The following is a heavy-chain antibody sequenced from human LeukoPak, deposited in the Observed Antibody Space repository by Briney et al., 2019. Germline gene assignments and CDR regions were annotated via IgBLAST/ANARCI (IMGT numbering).Heavy chain of an antibody. Sequence: GASVKVSCKAFGYTFTSNYMHWVRQAPGQGPEWMGWINSNSGATNYAQKFQGRVTMTRDTSISTVYMELSSLRSDDTAVYYCARGRDRGASTPFDYWGQGTLVTVSS. J-gene: IGHJ4*02. CDR2: INSNSGAT. V-gene: IGHV1-2*02. D-gene: IGHD1-26*01. CDR1: GYTFTSNY. CDR3: ARGRDRGASTPFDY.